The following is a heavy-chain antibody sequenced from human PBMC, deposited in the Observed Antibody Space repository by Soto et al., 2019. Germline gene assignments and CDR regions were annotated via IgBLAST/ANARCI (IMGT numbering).Heavy chain of an antibody. CDR2: ISGSGGDT. CDR3: AKKATGCVGGSCHSADYYYTMDV. CDR1: GFTFSTFA. V-gene: IGHV3-23*01. J-gene: IGHJ6*01. Sequence: EVQLLESGGALVQAGESLRLSCAASGFTFSTFAMTWVRQAPGKGLEWVSAISGSGGDTYYAYSVKGRFTISRDNSKNTLYLQMSTLRVDDTAVYYCAKKATGCVGGSCHSADYYYTMDVWGQGTTVSVSS. D-gene: IGHD3-16*01.